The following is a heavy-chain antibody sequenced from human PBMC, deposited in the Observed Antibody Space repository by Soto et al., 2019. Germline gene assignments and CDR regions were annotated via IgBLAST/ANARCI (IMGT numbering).Heavy chain of an antibody. V-gene: IGHV4-4*02. CDR1: GGSVRAPDW. J-gene: IGHJ5*01. CDR3: ARVRQGCSANNCYFDP. D-gene: IGHD1-1*01. CDR2: VHISEHS. Sequence: QVHLQESGPGLVAPSGTLSLTCTLSGGSVRAPDWWHWVRQSPDKGLEWIAEVHISEHSNYNPSLRSRVSVSIDSSKNQFYLNLKSVTAADTAIYYCARVRQGCSANNCYFDPWGQGTQVTISS.